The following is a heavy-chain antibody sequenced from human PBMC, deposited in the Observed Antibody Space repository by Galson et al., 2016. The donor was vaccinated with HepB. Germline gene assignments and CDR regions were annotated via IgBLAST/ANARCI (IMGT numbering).Heavy chain of an antibody. Sequence: SETLSLTCAVSGDFVSSTFWWGWVRQSPGRGLEWIREISRTGSTNYNPSLKNRVSISVDKSKKEVSLNLTSVTAADSAVYYCARVACSTSNCYYYGLDIWGQGTTVIVSS. CDR2: ISRTGST. J-gene: IGHJ6*02. D-gene: IGHD2-15*01. V-gene: IGHV4-4*02. CDR3: ARVACSTSNCYYYGLDI. CDR1: GDFVSSTFW.